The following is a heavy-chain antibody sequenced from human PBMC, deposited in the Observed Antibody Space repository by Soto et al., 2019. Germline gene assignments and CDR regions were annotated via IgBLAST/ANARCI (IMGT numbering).Heavy chain of an antibody. CDR3: ARHEQFYYQFYGMDV. CDR1: GYSFTTYW. CDR2: INPGIINPADSDI. Sequence: PGESLKISCETSGYSFTTYWLACVRQMPGKGLEWMGIINPGIINPADSDIRYSPSFQGRVTLSADRSINTAYLQWSSLEASDTAIYYCARHEQFYYQFYGMDVWGQGTTVTVSS. D-gene: IGHD4-4*01. J-gene: IGHJ6*02. V-gene: IGHV5-51*01.